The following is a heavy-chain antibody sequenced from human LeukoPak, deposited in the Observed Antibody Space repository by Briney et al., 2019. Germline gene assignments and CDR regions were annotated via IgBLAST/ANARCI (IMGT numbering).Heavy chain of an antibody. J-gene: IGHJ4*02. V-gene: IGHV3-23*01. CDR2: ISNGADRT. CDR1: GFPFSSYW. CDR3: AKDRGFTGYEGSNYFDY. D-gene: IGHD5-12*01. Sequence: GGSLRLSCVASGFPFSSYWMTWVRQAPGKGLEWVSIISNGADRTYYADSVKGRFTISRDNSKNTVYLQMNSLRAEDTAVYYCAKDRGFTGYEGSNYFDYWGQGTLVTVSS.